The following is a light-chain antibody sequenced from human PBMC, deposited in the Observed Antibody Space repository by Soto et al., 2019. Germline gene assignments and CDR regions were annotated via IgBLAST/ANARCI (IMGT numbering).Light chain of an antibody. CDR2: SNY. Sequence: QSVLTQPPSASGIPGQRVTISCSGSSSNIESNTVTWYQQLPGTAPKLVIYSNYDRPSGVPDRFSGSTSGTSASLVIRGLQSEDEADYYCAAWDDILNGYVFGGGTKVTVL. CDR1: SSNIESNT. J-gene: IGLJ1*01. CDR3: AAWDDILNGYV. V-gene: IGLV1-44*01.